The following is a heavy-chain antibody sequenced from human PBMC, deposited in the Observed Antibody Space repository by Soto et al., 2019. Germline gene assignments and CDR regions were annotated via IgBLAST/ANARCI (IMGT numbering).Heavy chain of an antibody. CDR3: ARTYSSGPGVGGY. CDR1: GFTFSSYS. Sequence: GGSLRLSCAASGFTFSSYSMNWVRQAPGKGLEWVSSISSSSSSYIYYADSVKGRFTISRDNAKNSLYLQMNSLRAENTAVYYCARTYSSGPGVGGYWGQGTLVTVSS. D-gene: IGHD6-19*01. CDR2: ISSSSSSYI. J-gene: IGHJ4*02. V-gene: IGHV3-21*01.